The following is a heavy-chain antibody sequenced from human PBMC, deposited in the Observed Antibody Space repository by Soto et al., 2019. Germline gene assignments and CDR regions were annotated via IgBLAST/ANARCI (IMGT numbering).Heavy chain of an antibody. D-gene: IGHD3-10*01. V-gene: IGHV1-69*02. CDR1: GDTFNFYT. CDR3: ATSFGTGSRAFDY. J-gene: IGHJ4*02. CDR2: FNPILSFS. Sequence: QVQLVQSGAEVKKPWSSVKVSCKASGDTFNFYTINWVRQAPGQGLEWMGRFNPILSFSNSALKFQGRVTLTADKSTSTADVVLSSLRSEDTTIYYCATSFGTGSRAFDYWGPGALVSVSS.